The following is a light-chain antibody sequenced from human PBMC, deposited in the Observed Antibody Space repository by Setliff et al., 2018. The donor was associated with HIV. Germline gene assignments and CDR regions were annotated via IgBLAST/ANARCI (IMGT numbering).Light chain of an antibody. CDR2: EVR. CDR3: SSYAITNTRP. V-gene: IGLV2-14*01. Sequence: QSVLTQPASVSGSPGQSITISCTGTTSDVGGYNYVSWYQQHPGNAPKLIIYEVRNRPSGVSNRFSGSKSGNTASLTISGLQAEDEADYYCSSYAITNTRPFGSGTKV. J-gene: IGLJ1*01. CDR1: TSDVGGYNY.